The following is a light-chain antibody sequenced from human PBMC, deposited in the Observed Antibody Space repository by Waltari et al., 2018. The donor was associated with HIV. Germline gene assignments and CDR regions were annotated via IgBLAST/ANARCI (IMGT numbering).Light chain of an antibody. J-gene: IGKJ1*01. CDR3: QQYYLSPGT. V-gene: IGKV1-5*03. Sequence: DIQMTQSLSTLSASVGDRVTLTCRASQSISNWLAWYQQKPGNAPKLLIYKASTLEGGVPSRFRGSGSGTEFTLTINSLQPDDFATYFCQQYYLSPGTFGQGARV. CDR1: QSISNW. CDR2: KAS.